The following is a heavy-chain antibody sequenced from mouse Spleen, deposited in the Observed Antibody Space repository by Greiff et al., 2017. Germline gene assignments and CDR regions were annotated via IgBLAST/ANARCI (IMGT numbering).Heavy chain of an antibody. J-gene: IGHJ2*01. CDR2: IYPSDSET. CDR1: GYTFTSYW. D-gene: IGHD4-1*01. CDR3: AGLGRDY. Sequence: QVHVKQPGAELVRPGSSVKLSCKASGYTFTSYWMDWVKQRPGQGLEWIGNIYPSDSETHYNQKFKDKATLTVDKSSSTAYMQLSSLTSEDSAVYYCAGLGRDYWGQGTTLTVSS. V-gene: IGHV1-61*01.